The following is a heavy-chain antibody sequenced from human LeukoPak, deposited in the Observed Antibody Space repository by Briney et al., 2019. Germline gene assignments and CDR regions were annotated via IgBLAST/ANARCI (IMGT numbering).Heavy chain of an antibody. CDR3: ARDSCSGGSCYFDP. CDR1: GFTFSSYG. Sequence: QAGGSLRLSCAASGFTFSSYGIHWVRQAPGKGLEWVSYISSSGDTIYYADSVKGRFTISRDNAKNLLYLQMNSLRVEDTAVYYCARDSCSGGSCYFDPWGQGTLVTVSS. V-gene: IGHV3-48*04. D-gene: IGHD2-15*01. CDR2: ISSSGDTI. J-gene: IGHJ5*02.